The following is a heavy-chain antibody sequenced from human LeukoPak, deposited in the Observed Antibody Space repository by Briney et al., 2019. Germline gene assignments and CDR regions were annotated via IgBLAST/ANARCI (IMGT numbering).Heavy chain of an antibody. J-gene: IGHJ4*02. V-gene: IGHV3-53*04. CDR2: IFSGETT. Sequence: AGGSLRLSCAASGFTVSSNYMSWVRQAPGKGLEWVSVIFSGETTYYADSVKGRFTTSRHNSENTLYLQMNSLRGEDTAVYYCARGVLGYSYGFDYWGQGTLVTVSS. CDR1: GFTVSSNY. CDR3: ARGVLGYSYGFDY. D-gene: IGHD5-18*01.